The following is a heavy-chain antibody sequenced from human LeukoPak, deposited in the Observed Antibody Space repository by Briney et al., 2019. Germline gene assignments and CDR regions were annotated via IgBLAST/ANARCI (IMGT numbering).Heavy chain of an antibody. CDR1: GGSISSSNW. J-gene: IGHJ5*02. CDR2: IYHSGST. Sequence: SETLSLACAVSGGSISSSNWWSWVRQPPGKGLEWIGEIYHSGSTNYNPSLKTRVTMSVDKSKNQFSLRLTSLTAADTAVYYCAKAYCSGGSCYFPTSWGQGTLVTVSS. CDR3: AKAYCSGGSCYFPTS. D-gene: IGHD2-15*01. V-gene: IGHV4-4*02.